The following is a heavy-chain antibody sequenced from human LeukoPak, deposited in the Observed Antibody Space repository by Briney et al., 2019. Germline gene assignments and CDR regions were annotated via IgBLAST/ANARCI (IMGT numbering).Heavy chain of an antibody. Sequence: SETLSLACAVSGGSMSSYYWSWIRQPPGKGLEWIGYIFYSGSPDYNPSLRSRVTISVDTSKTQFSLKLTSVTAADTAVYYCARIQPSGSFDYWGQGTLVTVSS. CDR2: IFYSGSP. CDR3: ARIQPSGSFDY. CDR1: GGSMSSYY. J-gene: IGHJ4*02. V-gene: IGHV4-59*01.